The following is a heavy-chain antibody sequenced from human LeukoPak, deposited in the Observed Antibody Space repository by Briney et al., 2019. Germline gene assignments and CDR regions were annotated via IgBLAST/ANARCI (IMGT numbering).Heavy chain of an antibody. Sequence: APVKVSCKASGYTFTGYYIHWVRQAPGQGLEWMGWINPSSGGTNFAQKFQSRVTMTRDTSISTAYMELSRLTSDDTAVYYCTIIPLAATLVWPDPWGQGTLVTVSS. D-gene: IGHD1-26*01. CDR1: GYTFTGYY. CDR2: INPSSGGT. J-gene: IGHJ5*02. CDR3: TIIPLAATLVWPDP. V-gene: IGHV1-2*02.